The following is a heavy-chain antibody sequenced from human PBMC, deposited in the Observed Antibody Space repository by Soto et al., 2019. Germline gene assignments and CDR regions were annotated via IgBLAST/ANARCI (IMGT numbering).Heavy chain of an antibody. CDR3: ARRGSGSYYDY. J-gene: IGHJ4*02. CDR2: ISGSGGST. Sequence: EVQLLESGGGLVQPEGSLRLSCAASGFTFSSYAMRWVRQAPGKGLEWVSAISGSGGSTYYADSVKGRFTISRDNSKNTLYLQMNSLRAEDTAVYYCARRGSGSYYDYWGQGTLVTVSS. V-gene: IGHV3-23*01. CDR1: GFTFSSYA. D-gene: IGHD1-26*01.